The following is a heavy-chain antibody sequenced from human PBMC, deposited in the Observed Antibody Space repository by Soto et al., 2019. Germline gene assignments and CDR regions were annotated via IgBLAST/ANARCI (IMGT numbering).Heavy chain of an antibody. J-gene: IGHJ4*02. D-gene: IGHD3-3*01. CDR2: IYYSGST. CDR1: SGSISSGDYY. CDR3: ARDGLRFLECSSY. Sequence: PSDTLSLTCLVSSGSISSGDYYWGWIRQPPGKGLEWIGYIYYSGSTYYNPSLKSRVTISVDTSKHQFSLKLSSVTAADTAVYYCARDGLRFLECSSYWGQGTLVTVSS. V-gene: IGHV4-30-4*02.